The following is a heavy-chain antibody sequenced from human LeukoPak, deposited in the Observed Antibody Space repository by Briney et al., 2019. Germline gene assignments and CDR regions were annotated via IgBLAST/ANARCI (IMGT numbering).Heavy chain of an antibody. CDR3: ALNGDTTSGGSFDP. Sequence: ASVKVSCKASGYTFTDYYMHWVRQAPGQGLEWMGWINPNGGGTNYAQKFQGRVTMTRDTSISTAYMELRSLTSDDTALYYCALNGDTTSGGSFDPWGQGTLVTVSS. CDR2: INPNGGGT. V-gene: IGHV1-2*02. D-gene: IGHD2-2*01. CDR1: GYTFTDYY. J-gene: IGHJ5*02.